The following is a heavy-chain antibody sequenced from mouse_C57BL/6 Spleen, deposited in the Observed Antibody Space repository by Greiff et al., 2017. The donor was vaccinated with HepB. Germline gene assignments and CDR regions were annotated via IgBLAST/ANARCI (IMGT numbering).Heavy chain of an antibody. CDR1: GYAFSSYW. CDR3: ARSDSSGLFAY. CDR2: IYPGDGDT. Sequence: VQLQESGAELVKPGASVKISCKASGYAFSSYWMNWVKQRPGKGLEWIGQIYPGDGDTNYNGKFKGKATLTADKSSSTAYMQLSSLTSEDSAVYFCARSDSSGLFAYWGQGTLVTVSA. J-gene: IGHJ3*01. V-gene: IGHV1-80*01. D-gene: IGHD3-2*02.